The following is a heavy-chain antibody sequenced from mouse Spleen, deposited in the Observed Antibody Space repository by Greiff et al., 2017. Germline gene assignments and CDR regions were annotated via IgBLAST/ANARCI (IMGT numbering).Heavy chain of an antibody. V-gene: IGHV1-15*01. J-gene: IGHJ3*01. Sequence: VQLQQSGAELVRPGASVTLSCKASGYTFTDYEMHWVKQTPVHGLEWIGAIDPETGGTAYNQKFKGKAILTADKSSSTAYMELRSLTSEDSAVYYCTKDSSGYGGFAYWGQGTLVTVSA. CDR2: IDPETGGT. D-gene: IGHD3-2*01. CDR1: GYTFTDYE. CDR3: TKDSSGYGGFAY.